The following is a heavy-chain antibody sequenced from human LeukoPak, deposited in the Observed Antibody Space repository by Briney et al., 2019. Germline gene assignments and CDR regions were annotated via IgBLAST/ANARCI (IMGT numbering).Heavy chain of an antibody. V-gene: IGHV3-21*01. CDR1: GFTFSSYS. Sequence: GGSLRLSCAASGFTFSSYSMNWVRQAPGKGLEWVSSISSSSSYIYYADSVKGRFTISRDNAKNSLYLQMNSLRAEDTAVYYCARDHGNSKVDYWGQGTLVTVSS. CDR2: ISSSSSYI. CDR3: ARDHGNSKVDY. D-gene: IGHD6-13*01. J-gene: IGHJ4*02.